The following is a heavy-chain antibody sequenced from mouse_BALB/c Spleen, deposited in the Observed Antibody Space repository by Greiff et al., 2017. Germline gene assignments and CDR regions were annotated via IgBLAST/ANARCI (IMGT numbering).Heavy chain of an antibody. CDR2: IYPGNINT. CDR3: ARRGLGYPGD. CDR1: GYTFTSYC. J-gene: IGHJ2*01. V-gene: IGHV1S56*01. D-gene: IGHD2-2*01. Sequence: QVQLQQSGPELVKPGASVRISCKASGYTFTSYCINWVKQRPGRGLEWIGWIYPGNINTKYNEKFKGKATLTADKSSSTAYMQLSSLTSEDSAVYLCARRGLGYPGDWGQGTTLTVSS.